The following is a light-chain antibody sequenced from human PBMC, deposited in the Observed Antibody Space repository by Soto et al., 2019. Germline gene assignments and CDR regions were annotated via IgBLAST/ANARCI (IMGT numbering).Light chain of an antibody. J-gene: IGKJ1*01. CDR2: GAS. CDR1: QSISSHY. Sequence: EIVLTHSPGTLSLSPGERATLSSSASQSISSHYLAWYQHKPGQAPRLLIHGASSRATGIPDRFSGSGSERDFTLTISRLEPEDFAVYYCQQCSYSPRTFGQGTKVDIK. V-gene: IGKV3-20*01. CDR3: QQCSYSPRT.